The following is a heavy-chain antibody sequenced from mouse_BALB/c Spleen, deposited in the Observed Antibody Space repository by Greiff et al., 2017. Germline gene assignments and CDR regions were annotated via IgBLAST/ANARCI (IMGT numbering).Heavy chain of an antibody. V-gene: IGHV5-6-5*01. CDR3: ARGDRSYWYFDV. Sequence: EVKLVESGGGLVKPGGSLKLSCAASGFTFSSYAMSWVRQTPEKRLEWVASISSGGSTYYPDSVKGRFTISRDNARNILYLQMSSLRSEDTAMYYCARGDRSYWYFDVWGAGTTVTVSS. CDR1: GFTFSSYA. CDR2: ISSGGST. J-gene: IGHJ1*01.